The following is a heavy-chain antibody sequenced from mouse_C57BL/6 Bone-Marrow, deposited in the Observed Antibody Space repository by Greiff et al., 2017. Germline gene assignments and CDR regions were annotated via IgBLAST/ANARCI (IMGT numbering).Heavy chain of an antibody. CDR2: IDPENGDT. D-gene: IGHD1-1*01. V-gene: IGHV14-4*01. Sequence: VQLQQSGAELVRPGASVKLSCTASGFNIKDDYMHWVKQRPEQGLEWIGWIDPENGDTEYASKFQGKATITADTSSNTAYLQLSSLTSEDTSVYYCTPYYGSRGYWGQGTTRTVSS. CDR3: TPYYGSRGY. J-gene: IGHJ2*01. CDR1: GFNIKDDY.